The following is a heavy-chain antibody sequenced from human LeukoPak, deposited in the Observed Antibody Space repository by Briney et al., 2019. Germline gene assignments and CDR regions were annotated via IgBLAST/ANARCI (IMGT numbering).Heavy chain of an antibody. Sequence: GGSLRLSCATSGFTFNTFWMSWVRQAPGKGLERVANIKHDGSEKYYVDSVKGRFTISRDNAKNSLYLQMNNLRDDDSAVYYCARDPYSGELDYWGQGTLVTVSS. J-gene: IGHJ4*02. V-gene: IGHV3-7*01. D-gene: IGHD3-10*01. CDR3: ARDPYSGELDY. CDR2: IKHDGSEK. CDR1: GFTFNTFW.